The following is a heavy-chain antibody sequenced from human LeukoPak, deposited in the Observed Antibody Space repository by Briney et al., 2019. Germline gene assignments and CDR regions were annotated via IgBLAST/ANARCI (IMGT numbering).Heavy chain of an antibody. CDR2: IHAGGST. Sequence: SQTLSLTCTVSGGSIRSGSYYWSWIRQPAGKGLEWIGRIHAGGSTNYNPSLKSRVTISADPSKNQFSLKLSSVTAADTAVYYCAREFRKGWDWFDPWGQGTLVTVSS. J-gene: IGHJ5*02. CDR1: GGSIRSGSYY. D-gene: IGHD1-26*01. CDR3: AREFRKGWDWFDP. V-gene: IGHV4-61*02.